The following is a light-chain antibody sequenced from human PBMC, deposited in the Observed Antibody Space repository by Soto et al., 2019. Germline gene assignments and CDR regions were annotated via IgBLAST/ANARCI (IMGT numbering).Light chain of an antibody. CDR1: QSVSSSY. Sequence: EIGLTQSPGTLSLSPGERATLSCRASQSVSSSYLAWYQQKPGQAPRLLIYGASSRTTGIPDRFSGSGSGTDFTLTISRLEPEDFAVYYCQHYGSSFTFGPGTKVDIK. J-gene: IGKJ3*01. CDR3: QHYGSSFT. V-gene: IGKV3-20*01. CDR2: GAS.